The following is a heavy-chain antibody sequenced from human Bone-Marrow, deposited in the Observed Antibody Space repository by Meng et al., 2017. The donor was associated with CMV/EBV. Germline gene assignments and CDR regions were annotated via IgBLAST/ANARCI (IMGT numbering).Heavy chain of an antibody. CDR2: ISSSSSYI. CDR1: GFTFSSYW. CDR3: ARFLVPAAISYYYGMDV. V-gene: IGHV3-21*01. J-gene: IGHJ6*02. Sequence: GGSLRLSCAASGFTFSSYWMHWVRQAPGKGLEWVSSISSSSSYIYYADSVKGRFTISRDNAKNSLYLQMNSLRAEDTAVYYCARFLVPAAISYYYGMDVWGQGTTVTVSS. D-gene: IGHD2-2*01.